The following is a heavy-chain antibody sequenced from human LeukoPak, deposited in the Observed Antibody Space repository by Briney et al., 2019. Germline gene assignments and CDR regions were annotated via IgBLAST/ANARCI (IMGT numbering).Heavy chain of an antibody. D-gene: IGHD3-10*01. J-gene: IGHJ4*02. V-gene: IGHV4-34*01. Sequence: NPSETLSLTCAVYGGSFSGSNGAGTPNPPGKGRKGLGKTNHSGSTNYNPSLKSRVTISVDTSKNQFSLKLSSVTAADTAVYYCAREVSMVRGVIETGFDYWGQGTLVTVSS. CDR1: GGSFSGSN. CDR2: TNHSGST. CDR3: AREVSMVRGVIETGFDY.